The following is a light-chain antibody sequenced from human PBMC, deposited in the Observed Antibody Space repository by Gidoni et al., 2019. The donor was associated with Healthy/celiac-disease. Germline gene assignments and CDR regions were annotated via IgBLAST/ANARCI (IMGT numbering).Light chain of an antibody. J-gene: IGKJ1*01. CDR2: AAS. CDR3: QQIYSTPRT. CDR1: QIISSY. V-gene: IGKV1-39*01. Sequence: DIQMTQSPSSLSEAVGDRVTITCRASQIISSYLNWYQQKQGEAPKLLSYAASSLQSGVPSMFRGSGSGTAFTLSISSLPPEDFATYYCQQIYSTPRTFXQXTKVEIK.